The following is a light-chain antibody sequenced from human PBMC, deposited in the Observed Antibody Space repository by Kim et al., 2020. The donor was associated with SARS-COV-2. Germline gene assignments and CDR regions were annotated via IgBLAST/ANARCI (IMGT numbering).Light chain of an antibody. CDR1: QTVSSN. Sequence: SPGERATLSCSASQTVSSNLAWYQQKPGQAPRLLIYGASNRATGIPARFSGSGSGTEFTLTISSLQAEDFAVYYCQQYNSWPPLTFGGGTKVEI. CDR3: QQYNSWPPLT. V-gene: IGKV3-15*01. J-gene: IGKJ4*01. CDR2: GAS.